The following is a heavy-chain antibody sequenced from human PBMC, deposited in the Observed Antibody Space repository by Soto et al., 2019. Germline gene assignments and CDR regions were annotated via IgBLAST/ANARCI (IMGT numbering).Heavy chain of an antibody. J-gene: IGHJ5*01. V-gene: IGHV3-23*01. D-gene: IGHD5-12*01. CDR3: AKDRGYSGYDNWFDS. CDR2: ISGSGGTT. Sequence: EVQLLESGGGLVPPGGSLRLSCAASGFTFSSYAMSWVRQAPGQGLEWVSAISGSGGTTYYADSVKGRFTISRDNSENTLYLQMNSLRAEDTAVYYCAKDRGYSGYDNWFDSWGQGTLVTVSS. CDR1: GFTFSSYA.